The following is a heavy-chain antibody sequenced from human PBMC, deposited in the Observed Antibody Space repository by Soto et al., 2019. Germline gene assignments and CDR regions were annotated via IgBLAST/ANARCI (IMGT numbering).Heavy chain of an antibody. Sequence: QVQLQESGPGLVKPSETLSLTCTVSGGSITNYYWSWSWIRQPPGKGLEWIGYIYYSGSTSYNPSLKSRVTISVDTSKNQFSLELRSVTAADTAVYYCARDGFCSGGRCFDWYIDLWGPGTPVTVSS. CDR1: GGSITNYY. J-gene: IGHJ2*01. CDR3: ARDGFCSGGRCFDWYIDL. CDR2: IYYSGST. D-gene: IGHD2-15*01. V-gene: IGHV4-59*01.